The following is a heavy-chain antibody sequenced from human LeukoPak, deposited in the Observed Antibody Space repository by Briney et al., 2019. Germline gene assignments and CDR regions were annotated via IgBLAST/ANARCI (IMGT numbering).Heavy chain of an antibody. CDR2: INPSGSST. J-gene: IGHJ5*02. V-gene: IGHV1-46*01. CDR3: ARDNSVGDTAWWFDP. D-gene: IGHD1-26*01. Sequence: ASVKVSCKASGYTFTSYYMHWVRQAPGQGLEWMGLINPSGSSTSYAQKFQGRLSLTRDMSTSTDYMELSSLRSEDTPVYYCARDNSVGDTAWWFDPWGQGTLVTVSS. CDR1: GYTFTSYY.